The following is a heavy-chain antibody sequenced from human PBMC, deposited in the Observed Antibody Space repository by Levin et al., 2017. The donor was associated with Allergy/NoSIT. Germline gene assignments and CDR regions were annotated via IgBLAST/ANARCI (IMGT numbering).Heavy chain of an antibody. D-gene: IGHD6-19*01. CDR1: GFTFSSYW. Sequence: GGSLRLSCAASGFTFSSYWMHWVRQAPGKGLVWVSRINSDGSSTSYADSVKGRFTISRDNAKTTLYLQMNSLRAEATAVYYCSTGYSSGWYSGGVDYWGQGTLVTVSS. V-gene: IGHV3-74*01. J-gene: IGHJ4*02. CDR2: INSDGSST. CDR3: STGYSSGWYSGGVDY.